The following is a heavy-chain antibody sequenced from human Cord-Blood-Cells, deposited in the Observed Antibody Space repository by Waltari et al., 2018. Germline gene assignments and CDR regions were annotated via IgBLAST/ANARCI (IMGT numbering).Heavy chain of an antibody. D-gene: IGHD6-13*01. Sequence: QVQLVQSGAEVKKPGSSMKVSCKASGGTFSSYAIRWVRQAPGHGLEWMGGIIPIFGTANYAQKFQGRVTITADESTSTAYMELSSLRSEDTAVYYCARYRVSSSWYGSSYWFDPWGQGTLVTVSS. J-gene: IGHJ5*02. CDR2: IIPIFGTA. V-gene: IGHV1-69*01. CDR3: ARYRVSSSWYGSSYWFDP. CDR1: GGTFSSYA.